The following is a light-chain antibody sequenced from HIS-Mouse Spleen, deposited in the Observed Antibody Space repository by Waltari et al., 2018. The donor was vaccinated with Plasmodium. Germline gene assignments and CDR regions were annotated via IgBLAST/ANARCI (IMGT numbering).Light chain of an antibody. V-gene: IGKV3-15*01. CDR3: QQYNNWSFT. CDR2: GAS. Sequence: EIVMTQSPATLSVSPGERATLSCRASQRVSRNLAWYQQKPGQAPRLLIYGASTRATGIPVRFSGSGSGTEFSLTISSLQSEDFAVYYCQQYNNWSFTFGPGTKVDIK. CDR1: QRVSRN. J-gene: IGKJ3*01.